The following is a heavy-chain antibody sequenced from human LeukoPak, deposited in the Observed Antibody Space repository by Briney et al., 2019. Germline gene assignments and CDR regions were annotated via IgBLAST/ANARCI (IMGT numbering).Heavy chain of an antibody. V-gene: IGHV4-38-2*02. Sequence: PSEPLSLTCSGSNYSISNSLYWGWLRQPPGKGLEWIGSICRRGSTFYNPSLKSRVTISLDTSKNQFSLKLSSVTAADTAVYFCARCTYVYYMDVWGKGTTVTVSS. J-gene: IGHJ6*03. D-gene: IGHD3-16*01. CDR3: ARCTYVYYMDV. CDR1: NYSISNSLY. CDR2: ICRRGST.